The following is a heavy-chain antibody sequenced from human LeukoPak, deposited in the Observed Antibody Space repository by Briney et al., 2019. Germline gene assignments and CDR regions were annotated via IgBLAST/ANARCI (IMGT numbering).Heavy chain of an antibody. CDR2: IHHSVGS. CDR1: GDTISSTKW. J-gene: IGHJ6*03. D-gene: IGHD2/OR15-2a*01. CDR3: AGNDFYDMDV. V-gene: IGHV4-4*02. Sequence: SGTLSLTCAVSGDTISSTKWWSWVRQSPGKGLEWVGEIHHSVGSNYNPSLKSRATISLDKSNNQLSLSLRSVTAADTAVYYCAGNDFYDMDVWGKGTTVTVSS.